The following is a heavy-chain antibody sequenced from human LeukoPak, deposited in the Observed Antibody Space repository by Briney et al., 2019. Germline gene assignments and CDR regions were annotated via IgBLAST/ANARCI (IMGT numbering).Heavy chain of an antibody. V-gene: IGHV4-59*04. CDR1: GGSISSYY. Sequence: SETLSLTCTVSGGSISSYYWSWIRQPPGKGLEWIGYIYYSGNTYYNPSLKSRVTISVDTSKNQFSLNLSSVTAADTAVYYCAGRPGIAVAGTRRFDYWGQGTLVTVSS. J-gene: IGHJ4*02. CDR3: AGRPGIAVAGTRRFDY. CDR2: IYYSGNT. D-gene: IGHD6-19*01.